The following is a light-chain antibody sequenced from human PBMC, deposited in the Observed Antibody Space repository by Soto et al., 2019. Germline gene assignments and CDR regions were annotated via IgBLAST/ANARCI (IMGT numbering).Light chain of an antibody. CDR3: NSYAGSNTYI. V-gene: IGLV2-8*01. Sequence: QSALTQPPSASGSPGQSVTISCTGTSSDVGSYNFVSWYQHHPGKAPKLIIYEVNKRPSGVPNRFSGSKSGSTASLTVSGLQTEDEADYYCNSYAGSNTYIFGTGTQLTVL. J-gene: IGLJ1*01. CDR1: SSDVGSYNF. CDR2: EVN.